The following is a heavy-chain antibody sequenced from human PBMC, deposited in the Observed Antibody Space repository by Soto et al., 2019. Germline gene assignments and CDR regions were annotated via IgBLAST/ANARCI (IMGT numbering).Heavy chain of an antibody. CDR1: GGSISSYY. J-gene: IGHJ3*02. Sequence: PSETLSLTCTVSGGSISSYYWSWIRQPPGKGLEWIGYIYYSGSTNYNPSLKSRVTISVDTSKNQFSLKLSSVTAADTAVYYCARDMVYCSSTSCPSAFDIWGQGTMVTVSS. CDR2: IYYSGST. V-gene: IGHV4-59*01. CDR3: ARDMVYCSSTSCPSAFDI. D-gene: IGHD2-2*01.